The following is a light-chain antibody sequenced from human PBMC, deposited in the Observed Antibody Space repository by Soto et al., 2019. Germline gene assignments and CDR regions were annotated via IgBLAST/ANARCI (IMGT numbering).Light chain of an antibody. CDR1: QGISSY. V-gene: IGKV1-9*01. CDR2: GAS. J-gene: IGKJ5*01. Sequence: IQLTQSPSSLSASVGDRVTITCRASQGISSYLAWYQQKPGKAPKLLIYGASTLEGGVPFRFSGSGSGTDFTLIISSVPPEDFAYYYCQQLNTYPITFGQGTRLEIK. CDR3: QQLNTYPIT.